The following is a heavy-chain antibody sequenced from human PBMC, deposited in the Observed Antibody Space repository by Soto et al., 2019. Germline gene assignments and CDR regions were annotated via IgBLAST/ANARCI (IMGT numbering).Heavy chain of an antibody. Sequence: PSETLSLTCSVYGGSISGSTFYWGWIRQPPGKGLEWIGTLSYGGTTHYNPSLKSRVAMSVDTSKNQLSLEMTSLTAADTAVYYCARTLYKALNWFDPWGQGALVTVSS. D-gene: IGHD1-1*01. J-gene: IGHJ5*02. CDR2: LSYGGTT. V-gene: IGHV4-39*01. CDR1: GGSISGSTFY. CDR3: ARTLYKALNWFDP.